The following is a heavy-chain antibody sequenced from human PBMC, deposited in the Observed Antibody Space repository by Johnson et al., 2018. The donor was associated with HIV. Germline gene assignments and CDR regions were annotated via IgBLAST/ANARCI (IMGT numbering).Heavy chain of an antibody. J-gene: IGHJ3*02. CDR1: GFTFSSYA. V-gene: IGHV3-66*01. CDR3: ARSGATTQDAFDI. Sequence: VQLVESGGALVQPGGSLRLSCAASGFTFSSYAMHWVRQAPGKGLEWVSVIYSGGSTYYTDSVKGRFTISRDNSKNTLYLQMNGLRAEDTAVYYCARSGATTQDAFDIWGQGTMVTVYS. CDR2: IYSGGST. D-gene: IGHD7-27*01.